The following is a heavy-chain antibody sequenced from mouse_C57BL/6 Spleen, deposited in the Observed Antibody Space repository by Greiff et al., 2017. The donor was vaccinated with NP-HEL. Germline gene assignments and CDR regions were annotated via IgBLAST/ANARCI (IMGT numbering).Heavy chain of an antibody. CDR2: IYPSDSET. V-gene: IGHV1-61*01. J-gene: IGHJ2*01. Sequence: QVQLKQPGAELVRPGSSVKLSCKASGYTFTSYWMDWVKQRPGQGLEWIGNIYPSDSETHYNQKFKDKATLTVDKSSSTAYMQLSSLTSEDSAVYYCARGALGGYWGQGTTLTVSS. D-gene: IGHD4-1*01. CDR1: GYTFTSYW. CDR3: ARGALGGY.